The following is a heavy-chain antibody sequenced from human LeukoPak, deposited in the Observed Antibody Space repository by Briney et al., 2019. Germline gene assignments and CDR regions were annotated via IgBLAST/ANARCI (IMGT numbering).Heavy chain of an antibody. CDR3: ARGRRYYDSSGYSLDAFDI. J-gene: IGHJ3*02. V-gene: IGHV1-24*01. Sequence: GASVKVSCKVSGYTLTKLSMHWVRQAPGKGLEWMGGFDPEDGETIYAQKFQGRVTMTEDTSTDTAYMELSSLRSEDTAVYYCARGRRYYDSSGYSLDAFDIWGQGTMVTVSS. CDR2: FDPEDGET. D-gene: IGHD3-22*01. CDR1: GYTLTKLS.